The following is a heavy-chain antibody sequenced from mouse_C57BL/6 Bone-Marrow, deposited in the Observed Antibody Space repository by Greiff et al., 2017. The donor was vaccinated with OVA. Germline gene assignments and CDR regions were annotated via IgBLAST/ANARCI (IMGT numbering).Heavy chain of an antibody. Sequence: VQLQQSGPELVRPGASVKISCKAPGYTFTSHWMQWVRQRPGQGLEWIGEIFPGGGSPYYTEKFKGKATLTVDTSSSTANMQRSSLTSEDSAVYFCAREEAAQAAWFAYWGQGTLVTVSA. CDR2: IFPGGGSP. J-gene: IGHJ3*01. D-gene: IGHD3-2*02. CDR3: AREEAAQAAWFAY. V-gene: IGHV1-56*01. CDR1: GYTFTSHW.